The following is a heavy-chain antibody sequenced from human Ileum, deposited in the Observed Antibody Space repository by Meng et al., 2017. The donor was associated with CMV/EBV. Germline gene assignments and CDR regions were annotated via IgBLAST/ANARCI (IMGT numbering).Heavy chain of an antibody. V-gene: IGHV3-74*01. Sequence: GGSLRLSCAASGFTFSSYWMNWVRQAPGKGLVWVSGINSDGNSTRYVDSVQGRFSISRDNAKNTLFLQMNSLRDEDTAVYYCASLGSSSTVDIWGQGTMVTVSS. CDR1: GFTFSSYW. CDR3: ASLGSSSTVDI. D-gene: IGHD6-6*01. J-gene: IGHJ3*02. CDR2: INSDGNST.